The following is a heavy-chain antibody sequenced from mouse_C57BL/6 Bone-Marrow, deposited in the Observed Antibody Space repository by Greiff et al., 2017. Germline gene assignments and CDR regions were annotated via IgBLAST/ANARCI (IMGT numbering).Heavy chain of an antibody. CDR3: ARRGGPYYFDY. CDR2: INSDGGST. D-gene: IGHD3-3*01. Sequence: EVKLMESGGGLVQPGESLKLSCESNEYEFPSHDMSWVRKTPEKRLALVAAINSDGGSTYYPDTMERRFIISRDNTKKTLYLQMSSLRSEDTALYYCARRGGPYYFDYWGQGTTLTGSS. J-gene: IGHJ2*01. V-gene: IGHV5-2*01. CDR1: EYEFPSHD.